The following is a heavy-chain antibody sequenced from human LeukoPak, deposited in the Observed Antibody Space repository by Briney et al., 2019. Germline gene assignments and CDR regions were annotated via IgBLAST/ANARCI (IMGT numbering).Heavy chain of an antibody. CDR2: IYYSGST. Sequence: PSETLSLTCTVSGGSISSYYWSCIRQPPGKGLEWIGYIYYSGSTNYNPSLKSRVTISVDTSKNQFSLKLSSVTAADTAVYYCARARVTVTTIYFDYWGQGTLVTVSS. V-gene: IGHV4-59*01. CDR1: GGSISSYY. D-gene: IGHD4-17*01. J-gene: IGHJ4*02. CDR3: ARARVTVTTIYFDY.